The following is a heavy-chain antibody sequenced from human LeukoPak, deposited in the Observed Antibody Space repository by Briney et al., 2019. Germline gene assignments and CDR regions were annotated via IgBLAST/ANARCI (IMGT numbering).Heavy chain of an antibody. CDR1: GGSISSSGYY. CDR3: ARHEYSGSYYGLSWFDP. CDR2: IYYSGST. D-gene: IGHD1-26*01. J-gene: IGHJ5*02. Sequence: SETLSLTCTVSGGSISSSGYYWGWIRQPPGTGLEWIASIYYSGSTYYNTSLKSRVTISVDTSKNQLSLKLSSLTAADTAVYYCARHEYSGSYYGLSWFDPWGQGTLVTVSS. V-gene: IGHV4-39*01.